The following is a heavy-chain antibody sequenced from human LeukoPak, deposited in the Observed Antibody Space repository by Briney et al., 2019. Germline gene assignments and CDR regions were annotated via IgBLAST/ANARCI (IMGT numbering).Heavy chain of an antibody. CDR2: IFYSGST. CDR1: GGSISSYY. D-gene: IGHD4-17*01. CDR3: ARFKMTSVTD. Sequence: SETLSLTCTVSGGSISSYYWSWIRQPPGKGLEWIGYIFYSGSTKYNPSLNRRVTISLDTPKNHFSLKLNSVTAAATAVYYCARFKMTSVTDWGQGTLVTVSS. V-gene: IGHV4-59*08. J-gene: IGHJ4*02.